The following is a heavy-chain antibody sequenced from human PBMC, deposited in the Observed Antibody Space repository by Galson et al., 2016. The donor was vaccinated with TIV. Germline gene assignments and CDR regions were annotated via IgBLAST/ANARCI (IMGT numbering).Heavy chain of an antibody. CDR1: GFTFDDYP. CDR2: INWHGNSV. D-gene: IGHD3-9*01. V-gene: IGHV3-9*01. CDR3: ARPASLGYFDWLPPDS. J-gene: IGHJ4*02. Sequence: SLRLSCAASGFTFDDYPMHWVRQAPGKGLEWVSAINWHGNSVVYADSVKGRFTISRDNSENTVYLQMNNLRSEDTAVYYCARPASLGYFDWLPPDSWGQGTLVTVSS.